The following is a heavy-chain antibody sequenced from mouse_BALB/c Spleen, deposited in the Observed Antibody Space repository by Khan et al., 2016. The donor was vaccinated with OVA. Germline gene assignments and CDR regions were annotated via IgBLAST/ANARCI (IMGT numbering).Heavy chain of an antibody. CDR3: TRSGYAAWFPY. CDR2: IDPENGNT. D-gene: IGHD3-1*01. CDR1: GFNIEDYY. J-gene: IGHJ3*01. Sequence: VQLQQPGAELVRPGALVKLSCKASGFNIEDYYMHWVKQRPAQGLEWIGWIDPENGNTIYDPKFQGKASITADKSSNTAYLQLSSLTSEDTAVYYGTRSGYAAWFPYWGQGTLVTVSA. V-gene: IGHV14-1*02.